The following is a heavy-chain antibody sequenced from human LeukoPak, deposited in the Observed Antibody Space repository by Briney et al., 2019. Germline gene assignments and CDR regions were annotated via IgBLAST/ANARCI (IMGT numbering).Heavy chain of an antibody. CDR3: ARGNPVYVDFDY. J-gene: IGHJ4*02. Sequence: GGSLRLSCALSGLTVNDNYMSWVRQAPGKGLEWVSFIFPDGQTYYAGFVQARFSISRHMSRNILFLDMSDLRAEDTAVFFCARGNPVYVDFDYGGQGTLVTVSS. V-gene: IGHV3-53*01. CDR2: IFPDGQT. CDR1: GLTVNDNY. D-gene: IGHD5/OR15-5a*01.